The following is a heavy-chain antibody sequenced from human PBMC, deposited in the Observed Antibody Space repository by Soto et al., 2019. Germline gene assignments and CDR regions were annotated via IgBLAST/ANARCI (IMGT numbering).Heavy chain of an antibody. Sequence: SETLSLTCNVSGGSVGSNCSHWDWIRQAPGKGLEWIGSIYYNGNSYYRPSLKSRLTISVDTSNNQFSLKLSSVTAADTAVYYCARRVGAVPSQQWGQGTLVTVSS. D-gene: IGHD1-26*01. CDR3: ARRVGAVPSQQ. J-gene: IGHJ1*01. V-gene: IGHV4-39*01. CDR1: GGSVGSNCSH. CDR2: IYYNGNS.